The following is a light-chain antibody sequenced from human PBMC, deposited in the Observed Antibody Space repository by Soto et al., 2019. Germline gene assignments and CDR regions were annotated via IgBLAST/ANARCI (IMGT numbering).Light chain of an antibody. CDR2: VAS. CDR3: QQRSNWPLT. V-gene: IGKV3-11*01. CDR1: QSVSSY. Sequence: EIVLTQSPATLSLSPGERATLSCRASQSVSSYLAWYQQKPGQAPRLLIYVASNRAAAIPARFSGSGSGTDFTLTISSLEPEDFAVYYCQQRSNWPLTFCGGTKVEIK. J-gene: IGKJ4*01.